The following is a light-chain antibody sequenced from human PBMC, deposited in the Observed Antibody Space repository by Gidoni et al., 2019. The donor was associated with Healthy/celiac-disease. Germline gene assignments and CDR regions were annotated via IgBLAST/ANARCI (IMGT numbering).Light chain of an antibody. V-gene: IGLV2-14*01. CDR3: SSYTSSSTLLYV. CDR2: EVS. Sequence: SLTPPSSGSGAPGPSIPISCTGTSSDVGGYNYVSWYQQHPGKAPKLMIYEVSNRPSGVSNRFSGSKSGNTASLTISGPQAEDEADYYCSSYTSSSTLLYVFGTGTKVTVL. J-gene: IGLJ1*01. CDR1: SSDVGGYNY.